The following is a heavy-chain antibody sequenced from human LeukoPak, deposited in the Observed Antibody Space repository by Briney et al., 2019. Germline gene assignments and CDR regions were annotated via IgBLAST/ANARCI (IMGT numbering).Heavy chain of an antibody. Sequence: SETLSLTCIVTGGSISSYYWRWLRQPAGKGLEWIGRIYTSGRTNYNPSLKSRVTMSVDTSKNQFSLKLSSVTAADTAVYYCATFYSLGYCSGGSCYETDYWGQGTLVTVSS. D-gene: IGHD2-15*01. CDR3: ATFYSLGYCSGGSCYETDY. CDR1: GGSISSYY. CDR2: IYTSGRT. V-gene: IGHV4-4*07. J-gene: IGHJ4*02.